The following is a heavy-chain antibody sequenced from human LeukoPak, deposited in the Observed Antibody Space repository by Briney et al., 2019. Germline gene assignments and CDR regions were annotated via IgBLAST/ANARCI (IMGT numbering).Heavy chain of an antibody. CDR1: GFTFSSYG. CDR2: IWYDGSNK. D-gene: IGHD2-2*01. J-gene: IGHJ4*02. CDR3: ARDPVPAAAWYFDY. Sequence: GGSLRLSCAASGFTFSSYGMHWVRQAPGKGLEWVAVIWYDGSNKYYADSVKGRFTISRDNSKNTLYLQMNSLRAEDTAVYYCARDPVPAAAWYFDYWGQGTLVTVSS. V-gene: IGHV3-33*01.